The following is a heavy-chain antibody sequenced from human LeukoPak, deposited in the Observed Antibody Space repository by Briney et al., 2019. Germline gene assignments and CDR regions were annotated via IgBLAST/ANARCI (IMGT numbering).Heavy chain of an antibody. CDR2: FDPEDGET. CDR3: AGGPYYYDSSGYYY. CDR1: GYTLTELS. J-gene: IGHJ4*02. Sequence: AASVKVSCKVSGYTLTELSMHWVRQAPGKGLEWMGGFDPEDGETIYAQKSQGRVTMTEDTSTDTAYMELSSLRSEDTAVYYCAGGPYYYDSSGYYYWGQGTLVTVSS. D-gene: IGHD3-22*01. V-gene: IGHV1-24*01.